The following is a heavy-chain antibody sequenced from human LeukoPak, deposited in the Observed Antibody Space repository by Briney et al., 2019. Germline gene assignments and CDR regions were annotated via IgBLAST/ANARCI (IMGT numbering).Heavy chain of an antibody. CDR3: AREYSNYAYYFDY. J-gene: IGHJ4*02. V-gene: IGHV4-4*07. D-gene: IGHD4-11*01. CDR2: IYTSGST. Sequence: KPSETLSLTCTVSGGSISSYYWSWIRQLAGKGLEWIGRIYTSGSTNYNPSLKSRVTMSVDTSKNQFSLKLSSVTAADTAVYYCAREYSNYAYYFDYWGQGTLVTVSS. CDR1: GGSISSYY.